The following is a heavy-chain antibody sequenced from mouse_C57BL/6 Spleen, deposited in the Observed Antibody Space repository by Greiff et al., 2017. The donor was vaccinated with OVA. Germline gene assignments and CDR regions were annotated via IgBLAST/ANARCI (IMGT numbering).Heavy chain of an antibody. J-gene: IGHJ2*01. CDR3: ASETKYYFDY. V-gene: IGHV1-39*01. CDR1: GYSFTDYY. Sequence: VQLKQSGPELVKPGASVKISCKASGYSFTDYYMNWVKQSNGTSLEWIGVINPYYGTTSYNQKFKGKATLTVEQSSSTAYMQLNSLTSEDSAVYYCASETKYYFDYWGQGTTLTVSS. CDR2: INPYYGTT.